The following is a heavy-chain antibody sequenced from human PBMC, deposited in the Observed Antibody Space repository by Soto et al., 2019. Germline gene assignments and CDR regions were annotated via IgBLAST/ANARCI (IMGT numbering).Heavy chain of an antibody. CDR3: ARDMAPWNWFDP. D-gene: IGHD3-10*01. V-gene: IGHV3-21*01. J-gene: IGHJ5*02. CDR2: ISSSSSYI. CDR1: GFTFSSYS. Sequence: VGSLRLSCAASGFTFSSYSMNWVRQAPGKGLEWVSSISSSSSYIYYADSVKGRFTISRDNAKNSLYLQMNSLRAEDTAVYYCARDMAPWNWFDPWGQGTLVTVSS.